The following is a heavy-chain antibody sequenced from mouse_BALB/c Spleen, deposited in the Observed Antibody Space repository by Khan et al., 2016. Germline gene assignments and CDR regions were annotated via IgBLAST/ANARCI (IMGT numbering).Heavy chain of an antibody. CDR2: INTNSGEP. CDR3: ARNSSAWAMHF. J-gene: IGHJ4*01. D-gene: IGHD1-2*01. CDR1: GYTFTNYG. V-gene: IGHV9-3*02. Sequence: QIQLVQSGPEMKKPGETVKISCKASGYTFTNYGMNWVKQVPGKDLKWMGWINTNSGEPTYAEEFKGRSAFALETSASTDYLQFNNIKNEDTATDFCARNSSAWAMHFWGQGTSVTVSS.